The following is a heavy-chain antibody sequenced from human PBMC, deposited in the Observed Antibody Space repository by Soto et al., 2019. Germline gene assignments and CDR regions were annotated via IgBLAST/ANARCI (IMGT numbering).Heavy chain of an antibody. Sequence: PSETLSLTCAVYGGSFSGYYWSWIRQPPGKGLEWIGEINHSGSTNYNPSPKSRVTISVDTSKNQFSLKLSSVTAADTAVYYCARDPSRKDIVVVPAATSNWFDPWGQGTLVTVSS. D-gene: IGHD2-2*01. CDR2: INHSGST. CDR1: GGSFSGYY. J-gene: IGHJ5*02. CDR3: ARDPSRKDIVVVPAATSNWFDP. V-gene: IGHV4-34*01.